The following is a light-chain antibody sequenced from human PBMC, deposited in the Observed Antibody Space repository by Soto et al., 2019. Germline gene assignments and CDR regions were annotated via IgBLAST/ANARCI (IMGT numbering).Light chain of an antibody. J-gene: IGLJ1*01. V-gene: IGLV2-8*01. CDR1: SSDVGGYNF. CDR2: EVN. Sequence: QSVLTQPPSASGSPGQAVTISCTGTSSDVGGYNFVSWYRQHAGKVPRLMIYEVNKRPSGVPDRFSGSKSGNTASLTVSGLQPEDEADYYCSSYAGTSYVFGTGTKSPS. CDR3: SSYAGTSYV.